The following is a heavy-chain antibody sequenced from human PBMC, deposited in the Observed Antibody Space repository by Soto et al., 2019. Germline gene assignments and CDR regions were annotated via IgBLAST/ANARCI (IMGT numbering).Heavy chain of an antibody. D-gene: IGHD6-13*01. V-gene: IGHV3-21*01. CDR1: GFTFSSYS. CDR2: ISSSSSYI. Sequence: EVQLVESGGGLVKPGGSLRLSCAASGFTFSSYSMNWVRQAPGKGLEWVSSISSSSSYIYYADSVKGRFTISRDNAKNSLYLQMNSLGAEDTAVYYCARAAAGGEGAFDIWGQGTMVTVSS. J-gene: IGHJ3*02. CDR3: ARAAAGGEGAFDI.